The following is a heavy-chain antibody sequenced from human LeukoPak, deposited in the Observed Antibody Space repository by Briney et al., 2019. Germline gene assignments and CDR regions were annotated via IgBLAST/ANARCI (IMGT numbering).Heavy chain of an antibody. J-gene: IGHJ6*02. V-gene: IGHV1-69*13. Sequence: SVKVSCKASGGTFSSYAISWVRQAPGQGLEWMGGIIPIFGTANYAQKFQGRVTITADESTSTAYMELSSLRSEDTAVYYCTTDVKPPLYHGSEILFGSDSPDFYGMDIWGQGTTVTVSS. CDR3: TTDVKPPLYHGSEILFGSDSPDFYGMDI. CDR2: IIPIFGTA. D-gene: IGHD3-10*01. CDR1: GGTFSSYA.